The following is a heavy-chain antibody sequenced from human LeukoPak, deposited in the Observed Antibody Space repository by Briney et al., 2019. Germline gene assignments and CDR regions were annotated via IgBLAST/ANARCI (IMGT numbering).Heavy chain of an antibody. Sequence: GGSLRLSCIASGVTFKNYAMNWVRQPPGKGLEWVSSISSSSSHIYYADSVKGRFTISRDNAKNSLYLQMNSLRAEDTAVYYCARDRANVVPAATNWFDRWGQGTLVTVSS. CDR1: GVTFKNYA. CDR2: ISSSSSHI. J-gene: IGHJ5*02. CDR3: ARDRANVVPAATNWFDR. V-gene: IGHV3-21*01. D-gene: IGHD2-2*01.